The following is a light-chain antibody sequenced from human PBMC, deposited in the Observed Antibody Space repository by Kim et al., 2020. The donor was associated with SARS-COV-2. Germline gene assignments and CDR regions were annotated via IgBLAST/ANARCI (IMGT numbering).Light chain of an antibody. CDR3: QQYNNWPWT. Sequence: IVMTQSPATLSVSPGERAILSCRANENIGTYLAWSQQKPGQAPKFLISRASARTTGVPARFTGSGSETEFTLTISSLQSEDFAVYHCQQYNNWPWTFGQGTKGDIK. J-gene: IGKJ1*01. V-gene: IGKV3-15*01. CDR2: RAS. CDR1: ENIGTY.